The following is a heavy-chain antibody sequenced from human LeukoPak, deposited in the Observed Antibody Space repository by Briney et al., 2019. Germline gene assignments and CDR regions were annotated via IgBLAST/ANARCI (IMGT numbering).Heavy chain of an antibody. J-gene: IGHJ4*02. D-gene: IGHD3-9*01. CDR1: GFTFSNYG. Sequence: GGSLRLSCAASGFTFSNYGMNWVRQAPGKGLEWVAVMSHDGRTKYYADSVKGRFIITRDNSRNTLYLEMNSLRVEDTAVYYCARGGEKLRYFDWSQRYFDYWGQGTLVTVSS. CDR3: ARGGEKLRYFDWSQRYFDY. V-gene: IGHV3-30*03. CDR2: MSHDGRTK.